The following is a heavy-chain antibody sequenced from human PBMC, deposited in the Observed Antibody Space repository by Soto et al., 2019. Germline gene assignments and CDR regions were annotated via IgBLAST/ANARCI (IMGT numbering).Heavy chain of an antibody. CDR3: ARDADILTGSDAFDI. CDR1: GGSISSGGYS. D-gene: IGHD3-9*01. Sequence: SETLSLTCAVSGGSISSGGYSWSWIRQPPGKGLEWIGYIYHSGSTYYNPSLKSRVTMSVDRSKNQFSLKLSSVTAADTAVYYCARDADILTGSDAFDIWGQGTMVTVSS. CDR2: IYHSGST. V-gene: IGHV4-30-2*01. J-gene: IGHJ3*02.